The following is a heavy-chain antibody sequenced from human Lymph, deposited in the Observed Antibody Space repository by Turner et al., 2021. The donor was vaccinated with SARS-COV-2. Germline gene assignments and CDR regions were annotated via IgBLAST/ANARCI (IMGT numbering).Heavy chain of an antibody. V-gene: IGHV3-33*01. Sequence: QVQLVESGGGVVQPWRSLRLSCAASGFTFSSYGMHWVRQAPGKGLEWVAAIWYDGSNKYYADSVKGRFTISRDNSKNTLYLQMNSLRAEDTAVYYCARQLWLRGTFDYWGQGTLVTVSS. D-gene: IGHD5-18*01. CDR1: GFTFSSYG. J-gene: IGHJ4*02. CDR2: IWYDGSNK. CDR3: ARQLWLRGTFDY.